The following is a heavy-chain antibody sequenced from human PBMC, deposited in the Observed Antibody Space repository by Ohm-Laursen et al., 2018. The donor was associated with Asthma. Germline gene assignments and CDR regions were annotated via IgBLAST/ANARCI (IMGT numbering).Heavy chain of an antibody. CDR2: ISGSGGST. D-gene: IGHD2-15*01. J-gene: IGHJ4*02. V-gene: IGHV3-23*01. CDR3: AKLQSVEWWLAFDY. CDR1: GFNFGSYA. Sequence: GSLRLSCAASGFNFGSYAMTWVRQAPGKGLEWVSAISGSGGSTYYADSVKGRFTISRDNSKNTLYLQMNSLRAEDTAVYYCAKLQSVEWWLAFDYWGQGTLVTVSS.